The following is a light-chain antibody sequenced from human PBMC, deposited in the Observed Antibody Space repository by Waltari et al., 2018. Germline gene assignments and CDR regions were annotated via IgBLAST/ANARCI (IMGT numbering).Light chain of an antibody. J-gene: IGKJ2*01. CDR2: WAS. CDR1: QSVLYNTDNKNY. Sequence: DIVMTQSPDSLPVSLGERATLNCKSSQSVLYNTDNKNYLAWYQQKPGQSPKLLIYWASTRESGVPDRFSGSGSGTDFTLTISGLQADDAAIYFCQQYYDIPVTFGQGTRLDIK. V-gene: IGKV4-1*01. CDR3: QQYYDIPVT.